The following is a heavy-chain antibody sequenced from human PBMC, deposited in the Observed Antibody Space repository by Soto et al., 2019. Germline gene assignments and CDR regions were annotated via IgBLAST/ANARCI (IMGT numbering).Heavy chain of an antibody. J-gene: IGHJ4*02. V-gene: IGHV4-30-4*01. Sequence: SETLSLTCTVSGGSISSGDYYWSWIRQPPGKGLEWIGYIYYSGSTYYNPSLKSRVTISVDTSKNQFSLKLSSVTAADTAVYYCASFNYYDSSGYYAVFDYWGQGTLVTVSS. D-gene: IGHD3-22*01. CDR2: IYYSGST. CDR1: GGSISSGDYY. CDR3: ASFNYYDSSGYYAVFDY.